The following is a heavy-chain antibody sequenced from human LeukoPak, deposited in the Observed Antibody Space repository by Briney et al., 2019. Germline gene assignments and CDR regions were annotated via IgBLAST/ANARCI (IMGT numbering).Heavy chain of an antibody. V-gene: IGHV4-39*01. J-gene: IGHJ4*02. D-gene: IGHD2-15*01. CDR1: GGSISSSSYY. CDR3: ARRSPREYCSGGSCGPDDY. CDR2: IYYSGST. Sequence: SETMSLTCTVSGGSISSSSYYWGWIRQPPGKGLEWIGSIYYSGSTYYNPSLKSRVTISVDTPKNQFSLKLSSVTAADTAVYYCARRSPREYCSGGSCGPDDYWGQGTLVTVSS.